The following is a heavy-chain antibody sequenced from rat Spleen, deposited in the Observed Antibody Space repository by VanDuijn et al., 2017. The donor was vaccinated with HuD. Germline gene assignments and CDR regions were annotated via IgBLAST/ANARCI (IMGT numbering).Heavy chain of an antibody. V-gene: IGHV5-31*01. CDR1: GFTFNNYW. D-gene: IGHD1-1*01. Sequence: EVQLVESGGGLVQPGRSLKLSCVTSGFTFNNYWMTWIRQAPGKGLEWVATITHIGGNTYYRDAVKGRINLSRDNTKSTLYLQRQSLRSENTATYYCARRIYYHSGYYFDYWGQGVMVTVSS. CDR2: ITHIGGNT. J-gene: IGHJ2*01. CDR3: ARRIYYHSGYYFDY.